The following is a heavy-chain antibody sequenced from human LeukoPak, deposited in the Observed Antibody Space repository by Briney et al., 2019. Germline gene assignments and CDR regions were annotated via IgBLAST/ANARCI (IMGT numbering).Heavy chain of an antibody. D-gene: IGHD6-13*01. V-gene: IGHV3-11*04. J-gene: IGHJ2*01. CDR2: ISSSGSTI. Sequence: PGGSLRLSCAASGFTLSDYYMSWIRQAPGKGLEWVSYISSSGSTIYYADSVKGRFTISRDNAKNSLYLQMNSLRAEDTAVYYCARAAYSSTWYSRYFDLWGRGTLVTVSS. CDR3: ARAAYSSTWYSRYFDL. CDR1: GFTLSDYY.